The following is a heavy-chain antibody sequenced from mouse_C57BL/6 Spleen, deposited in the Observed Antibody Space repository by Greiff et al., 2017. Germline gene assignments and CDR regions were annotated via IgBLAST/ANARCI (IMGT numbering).Heavy chain of an antibody. V-gene: IGHV5-17*01. Sequence: EVQVVESGGGLVKPGGSLKLSCAASGFTFSDYGMHWVRLAPEKGLGRVAYISSGSSTINYADTVKGRFTISRDNAKNTLFLQMTSMRSEDTAMYYCASRGFLTTVDYAMDYWGQGTSVTVSS. CDR3: ASRGFLTTVDYAMDY. D-gene: IGHD1-1*01. CDR2: ISSGSSTI. J-gene: IGHJ4*01. CDR1: GFTFSDYG.